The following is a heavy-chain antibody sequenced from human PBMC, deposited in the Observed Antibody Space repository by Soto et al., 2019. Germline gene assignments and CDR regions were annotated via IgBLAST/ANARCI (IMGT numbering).Heavy chain of an antibody. J-gene: IGHJ4*02. CDR2: INPILSMS. V-gene: IGHV1-69*02. CDR3: ATSYGSGYRAFDY. CDR1: GDTFSFYS. D-gene: IGHD3-10*01. Sequence: QVQLLQSGAEVKRPGSSVKVSCKASGDTFSFYSINWVRQAPGLGLEWMGRINPILSMSNYAQRFQGRVTMTADKSTSTAYMDLSSLRSQDTAIYYCATSYGSGYRAFDYWGQGALGTVSS.